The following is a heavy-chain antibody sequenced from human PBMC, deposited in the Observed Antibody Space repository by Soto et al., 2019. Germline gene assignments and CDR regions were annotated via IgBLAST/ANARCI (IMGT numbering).Heavy chain of an antibody. J-gene: IGHJ3*02. CDR1: GLTVSSNY. D-gene: IGHD3-10*01. V-gene: IGHV3-53*01. CDR3: ARDRPGDEGDAFDI. Sequence: GGSLRLSCAASGLTVSSNYMNWVRQAPGKGLEWVSVLYSGGSTHYAGSVKGRFTISRDNSQNTLYLQMNSLRAEDTAVYYCARDRPGDEGDAFDIWGHGTMVTVSS. CDR2: LYSGGST.